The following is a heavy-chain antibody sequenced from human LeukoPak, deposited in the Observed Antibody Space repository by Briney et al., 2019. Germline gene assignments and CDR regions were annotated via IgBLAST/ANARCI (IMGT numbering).Heavy chain of an antibody. Sequence: ASVKVSCKASGYTFTDYYLHWVRQAPGQGLEWMGWINPNSGGTNFAQKFQGRVAMTRDTSISTAYLELGSLRSDDTAVYFCARARWQLVPYFDSWGQGTLVTVSS. CDR3: ARARWQLVPYFDS. CDR2: INPNSGGT. J-gene: IGHJ4*02. D-gene: IGHD6-6*01. V-gene: IGHV1-2*02. CDR1: GYTFTDYY.